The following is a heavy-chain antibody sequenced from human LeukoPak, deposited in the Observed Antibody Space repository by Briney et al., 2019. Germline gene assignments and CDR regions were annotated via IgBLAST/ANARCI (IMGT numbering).Heavy chain of an antibody. D-gene: IGHD3-16*01. J-gene: IGHJ4*02. CDR2: INHSGST. CDR1: GGSFSGYY. Sequence: PSETLSLTCAVYGGSFSGYYWSWIRQPPGKGLEWIGEINHSGSTNYNPSLKSRVTISVDTSKNQFSLKLSSVTAADTAVYYCARGDYLDRDYDYVWGSSKSASASYYFDYWGQGTLVTVSS. CDR3: ARGDYLDRDYDYVWGSSKSASASYYFDY. V-gene: IGHV4-34*01.